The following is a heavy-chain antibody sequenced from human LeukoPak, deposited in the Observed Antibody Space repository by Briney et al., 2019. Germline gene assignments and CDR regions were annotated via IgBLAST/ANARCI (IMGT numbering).Heavy chain of an antibody. J-gene: IGHJ4*02. D-gene: IGHD5-24*01. CDR3: AKAGEMGTITDFDY. Sequence: GGSLRLSCAASGFTFSSYGTHWVRQAPGKGLEWVAVIWYDGSNKYYADSVKGRFTISRDNSKNTLYLQMNSLRAEDTAVYYCAKAGEMGTITDFDYWGQGTLVTVSS. CDR1: GFTFSSYG. V-gene: IGHV3-33*06. CDR2: IWYDGSNK.